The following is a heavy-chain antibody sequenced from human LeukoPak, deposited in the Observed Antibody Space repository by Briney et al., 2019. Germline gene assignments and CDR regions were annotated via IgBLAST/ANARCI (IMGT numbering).Heavy chain of an antibody. D-gene: IGHD6-13*01. CDR2: IRYDGSNK. CDR3: AKDRAAAGTYFDY. Sequence: GGSLRLSSAASGFTFSSYGMHWVRQAPGKGLEWVAFIRYDGSNKYYADSVKGRFTISRDNSKNTLYLQMNSLRAEDTAVYYCAKDRAAAGTYFDYWGQGTLVTVSS. J-gene: IGHJ4*02. V-gene: IGHV3-30*02. CDR1: GFTFSSYG.